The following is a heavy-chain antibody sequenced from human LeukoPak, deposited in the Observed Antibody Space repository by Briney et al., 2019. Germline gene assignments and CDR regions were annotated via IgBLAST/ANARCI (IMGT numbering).Heavy chain of an antibody. V-gene: IGHV1-2*02. Sequence: GASVKVSCKASGYTFTGYYMHWVRQAPGRGLEWMGWISPSGGTGYAQKFQGRVTMTRDTSITTVYIELDSLRSDDTAVYYCARDHYYTSGSPSFDYWGQGTLVTVSS. J-gene: IGHJ4*02. D-gene: IGHD3-10*01. CDR1: GYTFTGYY. CDR3: ARDHYYTSGSPSFDY. CDR2: ISPSGGT.